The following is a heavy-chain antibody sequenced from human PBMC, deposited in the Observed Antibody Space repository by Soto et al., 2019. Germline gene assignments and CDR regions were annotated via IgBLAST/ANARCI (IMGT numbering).Heavy chain of an antibody. J-gene: IGHJ4*02. CDR2: INPSGGSA. CDR1: GYTFSIYY. CDR3: ARSHYYGSGAYTLDDN. D-gene: IGHD3-10*01. V-gene: IGHV1-46*03. Sequence: QVQLVQSGAEVKKPGASVKVSCKASGYTFSIYYMHWVRQAPGQGLEWMGMINPSGGSASYTQKFQGRVTMTRDTSTNTISMELTSLRSEDTAVYYCARSHYYGSGAYTLDDNWGQGTLVIVSS.